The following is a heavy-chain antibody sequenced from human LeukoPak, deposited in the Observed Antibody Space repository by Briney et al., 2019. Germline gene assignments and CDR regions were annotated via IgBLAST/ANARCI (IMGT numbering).Heavy chain of an antibody. V-gene: IGHV4-39*01. Sequence: PSETLSLTCTVSGGSVSSSNYYWGWIRQPPGKGLEWLGSIYYSGSTYYNPSLKSRVTISVDTSKNQFSLKLTSVTAVDTAVYYCARPAPAVAGWGRASEIWGQGTMVTVSS. D-gene: IGHD6-19*01. CDR1: GGSVSSSNYY. CDR2: IYYSGST. CDR3: ARPAPAVAGWGRASEI. J-gene: IGHJ3*02.